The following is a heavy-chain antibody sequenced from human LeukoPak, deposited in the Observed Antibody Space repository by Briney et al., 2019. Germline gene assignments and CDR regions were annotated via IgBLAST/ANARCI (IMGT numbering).Heavy chain of an antibody. CDR1: CSTFSSYI. D-gene: IGHD5-12*01. Sequence: GGSLVLSYAAGCSTFSSYIIRWLRAAPGKGLEWVSYITSSSSTIYYADSVKGRFTISRDNAKNSLYLQMKSLRAEDTAVYYCAKDGSAPDPVWWLQPYSDSWGQGNLVTVSS. J-gene: IGHJ4*02. CDR3: AKDGSAPDPVWWLQPYSDS. CDR2: ITSSSSTI. V-gene: IGHV3-48*01.